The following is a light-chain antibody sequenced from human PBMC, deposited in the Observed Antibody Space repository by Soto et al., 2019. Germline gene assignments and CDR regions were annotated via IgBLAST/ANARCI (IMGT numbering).Light chain of an antibody. J-gene: IGLJ1*01. CDR2: ANS. Sequence: QSVLTQPHSVSGAPRHRVTISCTGSSSNIVAGFDVSWYKQLPGTAPQLPIYANSNRPSWVPDRFSGSKSGTSASLAITGLQPEDEADYYCQSHVSSLSAWVFGTGTKVTVL. CDR3: QSHVSSLSAWV. CDR1: SSNIVAGFD. V-gene: IGLV1-40*01.